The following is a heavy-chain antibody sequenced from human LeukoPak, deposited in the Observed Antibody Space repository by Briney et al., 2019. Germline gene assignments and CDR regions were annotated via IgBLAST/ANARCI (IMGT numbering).Heavy chain of an antibody. V-gene: IGHV4-34*01. CDR3: ARERFRDYGDFLDAFDI. CDR2: INHSGST. D-gene: IGHD4-17*01. CDR1: GGSFSGYY. J-gene: IGHJ3*02. Sequence: SETLSLTCAVYGGSFSGYYWSWIRQPPGKGLEWIGEINHSGSTNYNPSLQSRVTISVDTSKNQFSLKLSSVTAADTAVYYCARERFRDYGDFLDAFDIWGQGTMVTVSS.